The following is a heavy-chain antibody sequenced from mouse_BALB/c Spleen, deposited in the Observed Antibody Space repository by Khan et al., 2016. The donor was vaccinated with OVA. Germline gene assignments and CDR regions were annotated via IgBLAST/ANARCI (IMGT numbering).Heavy chain of an antibody. V-gene: IGHV1-7*01. CDR1: GYTFTTYW. CDR2: INPTTGYT. Sequence: QVQLQQPGAELAKPGASVKMSCKASGYTFTTYWMHWVKQRPGQGLEWIGYINPTTGYTDYNQKFKDKATLTADKYSNTAYMQLSSLTYDDSAVYYCARDRIDYWGQGTTLTVSS. CDR3: ARDRIDY. J-gene: IGHJ2*01.